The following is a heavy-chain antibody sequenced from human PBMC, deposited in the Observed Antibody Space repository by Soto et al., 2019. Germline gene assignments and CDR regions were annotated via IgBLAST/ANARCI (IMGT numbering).Heavy chain of an antibody. CDR2: MHYSGRT. V-gene: IGHV4-39*01. J-gene: IGHJ6*02. CDR3: ARAGPNLSVYSSSPDYYYYYSMDV. CDR1: GDSISSRTYY. Sequence: SETLSLTCTVSGDSISSRTYYWGWIRQPPGKGLEWIGSMHYSGRTYYNLSLKSRVTISVDTSKNQFSLRLSSVTAADTALYYCARAGPNLSVYSSSPDYYYYYSMDVWGQGTTVTVS. D-gene: IGHD6-6*01.